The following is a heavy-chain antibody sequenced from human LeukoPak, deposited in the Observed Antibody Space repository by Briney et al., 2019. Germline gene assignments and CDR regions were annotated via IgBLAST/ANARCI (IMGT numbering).Heavy chain of an antibody. Sequence: GGSLRLSCAASRFTFSNYAMSWVRQAPGKGLEWVANIKQDGSEKYYVDSVKGRFTISRDNAKNSLYLQMNSLRAEDTAVYYCAREVDDYSNYEDYWGQGTLVTVSS. CDR3: AREVDDYSNYEDY. CDR1: RFTFSNYA. CDR2: IKQDGSEK. D-gene: IGHD4-11*01. J-gene: IGHJ4*02. V-gene: IGHV3-7*01.